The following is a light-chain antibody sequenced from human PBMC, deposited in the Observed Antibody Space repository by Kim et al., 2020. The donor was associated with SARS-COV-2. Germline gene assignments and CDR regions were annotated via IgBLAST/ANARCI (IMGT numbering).Light chain of an antibody. CDR1: QRISTY. CDR2: GAS. V-gene: IGKV1-39*01. J-gene: IGKJ2*01. CDR3: QQSYST. Sequence: DIQMTQSPSSLSASVGDRVTITCRASQRISTYLNWYQQKPGKAPKLLIYGASNLPSGVPSRFSGSGSETDFTLTISTLQPEDFGTYYCQQSYSTFGQGTKLEIK.